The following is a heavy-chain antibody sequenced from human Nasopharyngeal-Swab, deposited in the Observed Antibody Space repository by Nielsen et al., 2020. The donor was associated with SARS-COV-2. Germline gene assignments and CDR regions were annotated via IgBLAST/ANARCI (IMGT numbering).Heavy chain of an antibody. CDR2: IIPIFGTA. V-gene: IGHV1-69*06. J-gene: IGHJ4*02. CDR3: AREGNWLLGELSPPLWVD. Sequence: SVKVSCKASGGTFSSYAISWVRQAPGQGLEWMGGIIPIFGTANYAQKFQGRVTITADKSTSIAYMELSSLRSEDTAVYYCAREGNWLLGELSPPLWVDWGQGTLVTVSS. D-gene: IGHD3-16*02. CDR1: GGTFSSYA.